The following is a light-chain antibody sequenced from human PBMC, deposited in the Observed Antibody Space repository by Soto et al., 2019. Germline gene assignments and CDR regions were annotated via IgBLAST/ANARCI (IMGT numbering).Light chain of an antibody. Sequence: QSVLTQPHSVSGSPGQPVTISRTGTSSDVGGYNYVSWYQQHPGKAPKLMIYDVSKRPSGVPDRFSGSKSGNTASLTISGLQAEYEADYYCCSYAGSYTLVFGGGTKLTVL. CDR3: CSYAGSYTLV. V-gene: IGLV2-11*01. CDR2: DVS. J-gene: IGLJ2*01. CDR1: SSDVGGYNY.